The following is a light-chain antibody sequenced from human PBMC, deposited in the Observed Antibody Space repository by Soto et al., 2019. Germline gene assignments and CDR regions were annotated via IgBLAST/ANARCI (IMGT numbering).Light chain of an antibody. J-gene: IGKJ1*01. CDR2: SAS. CDR3: QHYDTSPPPR. Sequence: EIVLTQSPGTLSLSPGERATLSCRASQTINSNYLAWYQQKLGQPPRLLIYSASSRATGVPDRFSGSGSGTDFTLTISRLEPEDYAVYFCQHYDTSPPPRFGQGTTVDVK. V-gene: IGKV3-20*01. CDR1: QTINSNY.